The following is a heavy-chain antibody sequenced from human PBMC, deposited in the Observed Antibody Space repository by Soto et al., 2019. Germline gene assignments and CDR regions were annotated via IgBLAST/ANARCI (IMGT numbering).Heavy chain of an antibody. D-gene: IGHD3-10*01. J-gene: IGHJ3*02. V-gene: IGHV3-23*01. CDR3: ERRNGDGAFDM. CDR1: GFTFNGYA. Sequence: PEGSLRLSCAASGFTFNGYAMNWVRQAPGKGLEWVSSVSGSGDNTYYTDSVQGRFAISRVNSKRTLYLQMDSLRVEDTALYYCERRNGDGAFDMWGQGKMVTVSS. CDR2: VSGSGDNT.